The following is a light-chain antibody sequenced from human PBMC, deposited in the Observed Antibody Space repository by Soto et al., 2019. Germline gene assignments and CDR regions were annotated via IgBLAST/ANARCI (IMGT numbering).Light chain of an antibody. V-gene: IGKV3-20*01. CDR1: QSVSNNY. CDR2: GAS. Sequence: EVVLTQSPGTVSLSPGERATLSCRASQSVSNNYLAWYQQKPGQAPRLLIYGASSRATGIPDRFSGSESGTDFSLTISRLEPEDFAVYYCQQYGSSPQTFGQGTKVEIK. CDR3: QQYGSSPQT. J-gene: IGKJ1*01.